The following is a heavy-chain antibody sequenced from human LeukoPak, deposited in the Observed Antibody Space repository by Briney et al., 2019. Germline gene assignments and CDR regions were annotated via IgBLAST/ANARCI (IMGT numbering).Heavy chain of an antibody. Sequence: PGGSLRLSCAASGFTVSSNYMSWVRQAPGKGLEWVSIIYSGGSTYYADSVKGRFTISRDNSKNTLFLQMNSLSAEDTAVYYCAGTYSSNWNWFDHWGPGTLVTVSS. V-gene: IGHV3-66*01. CDR3: AGTYSSNWNWFDH. D-gene: IGHD6-13*01. J-gene: IGHJ5*02. CDR2: IYSGGST. CDR1: GFTVSSNY.